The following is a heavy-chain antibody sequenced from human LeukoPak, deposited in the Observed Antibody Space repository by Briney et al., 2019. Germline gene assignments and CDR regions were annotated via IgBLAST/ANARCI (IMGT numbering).Heavy chain of an antibody. CDR2: IIPIFGTA. J-gene: IGHJ4*01. CDR3: AREAAHAFDY. CDR1: GGTFSSYA. D-gene: IGHD6-13*01. Sequence: GASVKVSCKASGGTFSSYAISWVRQAPGQGLEWMGGIIPIFGTANYAQKFQGRVTITTDESTSTAYMELSSLRSEDTAVYYRAREAAHAFDYWGQGTLVTVSS. V-gene: IGHV1-69*05.